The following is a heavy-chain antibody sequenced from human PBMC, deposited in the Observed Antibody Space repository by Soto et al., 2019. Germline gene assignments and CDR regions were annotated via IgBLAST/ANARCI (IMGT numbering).Heavy chain of an antibody. CDR1: GFTFSSYG. CDR2: IWYDGSNK. Sequence: QVQLVESGGGVVQPGRSLRLSCAASGFTFSSYGMHWVRQAPGKGLEWVAVIWYDGSNKYYADSVKGRFTISRDNSKNTLYLQMNSLRVEDTAVYYCARDRGSSSPGYYYYYYMDVWGKGTTVTVSS. J-gene: IGHJ6*03. V-gene: IGHV3-33*01. CDR3: ARDRGSSSPGYYYYYYMDV. D-gene: IGHD6-6*01.